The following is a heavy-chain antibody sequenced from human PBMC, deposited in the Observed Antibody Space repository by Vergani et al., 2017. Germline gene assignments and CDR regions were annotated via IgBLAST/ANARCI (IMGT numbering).Heavy chain of an antibody. CDR3: ARVNTETNGHLYYNNYMDV. V-gene: IGHV4-34*01. CDR2: IDHTGRP. D-gene: IGHD4-11*01. Sequence: QVQLHQWGGGLLKPSETLSLTCVVNGGSFTSYHWTWIRQSPGEGLGWVGDIDHTGRPDYNPSLKGRLTMSVDKSRNQFSLTLNSVTATDTAIYFCARVNTETNGHLYYNNYMDVWGQGTAVTVS. CDR1: GGSFTSYH. J-gene: IGHJ6*03.